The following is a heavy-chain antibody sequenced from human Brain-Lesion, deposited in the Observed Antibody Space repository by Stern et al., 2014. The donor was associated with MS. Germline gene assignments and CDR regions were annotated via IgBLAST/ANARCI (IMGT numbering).Heavy chain of an antibody. V-gene: IGHV4-30-4*01. Sequence: VQLVESGPGLVKPSQTLPLTCTVSGASIGGGGYYSGLGRPPPGEGPGWVGGIYYSGTTYYKASLKSRVTISLDTSKNQFSLNLSSVTAADTAVYYCAGAIGKYELLEAFDMWGQGTKVTVSS. CDR3: AGAIGKYELLEAFDM. J-gene: IGHJ3*02. CDR2: IYYSGTT. CDR1: GASIGGGGYY. D-gene: IGHD2-2*01.